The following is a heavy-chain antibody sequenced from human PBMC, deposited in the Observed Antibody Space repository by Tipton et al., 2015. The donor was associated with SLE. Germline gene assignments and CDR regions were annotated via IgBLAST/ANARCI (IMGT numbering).Heavy chain of an antibody. CDR3: ARDKGYYGSGSRGFDY. CDR1: GGSFSGYY. V-gene: IGHV4-59*12. CDR2: IYYSGST. Sequence: TLSLTCAVYGGSFSGYYWSWIRQPPGKGLEWIGYIYYSGSTNYNPSLKSRVTISVDTSKNQFSLKLSSVTAADTAVYYCARDKGYYGSGSRGFDYWGQGTLVTVSS. J-gene: IGHJ4*02. D-gene: IGHD3-10*01.